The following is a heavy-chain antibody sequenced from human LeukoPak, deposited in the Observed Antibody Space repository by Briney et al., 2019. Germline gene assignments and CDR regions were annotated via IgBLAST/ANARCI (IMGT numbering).Heavy chain of an antibody. Sequence: PWGSLRLSCAASGFTFSSYPMSWVRQAPGKGLEWVSGISASGDGAFYADSLRGRFTISRDNSKNTLYLQVDSLRAEDTALYYCAKDRVGVTTDFFDSWGQGTLVTVSS. V-gene: IGHV3-23*01. CDR3: AKDRVGVTTDFFDS. CDR2: ISASGDGA. D-gene: IGHD1-26*01. J-gene: IGHJ4*02. CDR1: GFTFSSYP.